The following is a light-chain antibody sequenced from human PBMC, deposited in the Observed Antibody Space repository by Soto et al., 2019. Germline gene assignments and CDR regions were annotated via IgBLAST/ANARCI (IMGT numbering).Light chain of an antibody. CDR2: DAS. CDR1: QSINRH. CDR3: QQRSNWPPVT. V-gene: IGKV3-11*01. J-gene: IGKJ4*01. Sequence: EIVLTQSPATLSLSPGERATLSCRASQSINRHLAWYRQKPGQAPRLLIYDASNRATGIPARFSGSGSVTDFTLTISSLEREDFGVYYCQQRSNWPPVTFGGGTKVEIK.